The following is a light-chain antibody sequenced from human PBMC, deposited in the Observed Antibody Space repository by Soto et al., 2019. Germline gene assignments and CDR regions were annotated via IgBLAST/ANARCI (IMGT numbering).Light chain of an antibody. V-gene: IGKV4-1*01. CDR1: QSILYSSNNKNY. CDR3: QQYSTLPWT. Sequence: DIVMTQSPDSLAVSLGERATINCKSSQSILYSSNNKNYLGWYQLKPGQPPKLLIYWASTRESGVPDRFSGSGSGTDFTLTISSLQAEDVAVYYCQQYSTLPWTFGQGTKVEIK. CDR2: WAS. J-gene: IGKJ1*01.